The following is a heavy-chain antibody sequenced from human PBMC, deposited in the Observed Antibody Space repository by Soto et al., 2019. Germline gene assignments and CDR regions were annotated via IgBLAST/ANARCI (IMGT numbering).Heavy chain of an antibody. V-gene: IGHV4-30-2*01. CDR3: ARASTTVTALDY. J-gene: IGHJ4*02. D-gene: IGHD4-17*01. CDR1: GGSISSGGYS. CDR2: ISHSGST. Sequence: QLQLQESGSGLVKPSQTLSLTCAVSGGSISSGGYSWSWIRQPPGKGPEWIGYISHSGSTYYNPSPKRRVTTPVDRSKIPFSLKLSSVTAADTAVYYCARASTTVTALDYWGQGTLVTVSS.